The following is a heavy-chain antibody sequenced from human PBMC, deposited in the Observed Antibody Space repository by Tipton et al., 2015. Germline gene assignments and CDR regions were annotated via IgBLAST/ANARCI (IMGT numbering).Heavy chain of an antibody. J-gene: IGHJ4*02. Sequence: QLVQSGAEVKEPGESLKISCKASGYSFTTYWIAWVRQMPGKGLEWMGIIYPDDSDTRYSPSFRGQVTISADRSINTAYLEWSSLKASDTAMYYCARLDSGSYGYWGQGTLVTVSS. CDR2: IYPDDSDT. CDR1: GYSFTTYW. V-gene: IGHV5-51*01. CDR3: ARLDSGSYGY. D-gene: IGHD1-26*01.